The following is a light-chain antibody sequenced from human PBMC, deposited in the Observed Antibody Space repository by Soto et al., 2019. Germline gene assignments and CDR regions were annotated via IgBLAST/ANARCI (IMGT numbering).Light chain of an antibody. Sequence: EIVMTQSPATLSVSPGERSTISCRASRNICSNLAWYQQTPGQAPRLLMYDVCTRATDIPTRFSGTGSGTDFTLTISSLQDDDFAVYYCQKYYNWLSFGGGTKLEIK. CDR2: DVC. J-gene: IGKJ4*01. CDR3: QKYYNWLS. V-gene: IGKV3-15*01. CDR1: RNICSN.